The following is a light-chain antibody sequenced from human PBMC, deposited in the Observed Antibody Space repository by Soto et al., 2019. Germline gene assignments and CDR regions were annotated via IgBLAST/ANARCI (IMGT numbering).Light chain of an antibody. CDR2: GAS. CDR3: QHYRNGPPET. Sequence: EIELTKSPATLSVSPWEGANISCMASQSVSSNLTWYQQKPGQAPRLLIYGASTRATGVPARFSGSGSGTEFTLTISSLQSEDFAVYYCQHYRNGPPETFGQGTKVDI. V-gene: IGKV3-15*01. J-gene: IGKJ1*01. CDR1: QSVSSN.